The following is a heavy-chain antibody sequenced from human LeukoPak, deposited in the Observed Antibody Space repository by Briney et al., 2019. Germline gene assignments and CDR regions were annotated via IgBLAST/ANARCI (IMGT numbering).Heavy chain of an antibody. V-gene: IGHV4-61*08. CDR1: GGSISSGGYY. CDR2: IYYSGST. D-gene: IGHD2-2*01. Sequence: PSETLSLTCTVSGGSISSGGYYWSWIRQPPGKGLEWIGYIYYSGSTNYNPSLKSRVTISVDTSKNQFSLKLSSVTAADTAAYYCARASAAPFGYYYYGMDVWGQGTTVTVSS. J-gene: IGHJ6*02. CDR3: ARASAAPFGYYYYGMDV.